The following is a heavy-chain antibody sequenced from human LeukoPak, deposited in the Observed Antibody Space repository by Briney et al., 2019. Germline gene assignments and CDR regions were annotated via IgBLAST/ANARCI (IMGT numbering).Heavy chain of an antibody. V-gene: IGHV1-2*04. CDR2: INPNSGGT. CDR3: ARAGIVGAKTLGLRSGFDI. Sequence: GASVKVSCKASGYTFTGYYMHWVRQAPGQGLEWMRWINPNSGGTNYAQKFQGWVTMTRDTSISTGYMELSRLRSDDTAVYYCARAGIVGAKTLGLRSGFDIWGQGTMVTFSS. CDR1: GYTFTGYY. D-gene: IGHD1-26*01. J-gene: IGHJ3*02.